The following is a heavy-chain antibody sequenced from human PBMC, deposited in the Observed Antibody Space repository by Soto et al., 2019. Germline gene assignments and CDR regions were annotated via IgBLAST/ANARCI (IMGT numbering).Heavy chain of an antibody. D-gene: IGHD6-25*01. CDR2: IKPDESEK. V-gene: IGHV3-7*01. J-gene: IGHJ5*02. CDR1: GFTFSDSW. Sequence: PVGSLRLFCTASGFTFSDSWMTWVRQAPGKGLEWVARIKPDESEKKYADSVKGRFSISRDNAKTSMYLQMDSLRGEDTAVYYCGRGGRKYASSGQGTLVTLSS. CDR3: GRGGRKYAS.